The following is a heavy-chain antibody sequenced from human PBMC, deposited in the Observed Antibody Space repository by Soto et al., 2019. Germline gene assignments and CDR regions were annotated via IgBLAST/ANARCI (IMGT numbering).Heavy chain of an antibody. Sequence: GGSLRLSCAASGFTFSSYSMNWVRQAPGKGLEWVSSISSSSSYIYYADTVKGRFTISRDNAKNSLYLQMNSLRAEDTAVYYCERAYGGSGYDHFDYWGQGTLVNVSS. D-gene: IGHD5-12*01. CDR2: ISSSSSYI. CDR3: ERAYGGSGYDHFDY. J-gene: IGHJ4*02. V-gene: IGHV3-21*01. CDR1: GFTFSSYS.